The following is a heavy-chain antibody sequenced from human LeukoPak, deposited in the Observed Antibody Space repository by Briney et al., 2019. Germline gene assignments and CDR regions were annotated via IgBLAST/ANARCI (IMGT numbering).Heavy chain of an antibody. V-gene: IGHV4-59*01. CDR3: ASYLRYLGREKFDY. Sequence: SETLSLTCTVSGGSISSYYWSWIRQPPGKGLEWIGYIYYSGSTNYNPSLKSRVTISVDTSKNQFSLKLSSVTAADTAVYYCASYLRYLGREKFDYWGQGTLVTVSS. D-gene: IGHD3-9*01. CDR2: IYYSGST. J-gene: IGHJ4*02. CDR1: GGSISSYY.